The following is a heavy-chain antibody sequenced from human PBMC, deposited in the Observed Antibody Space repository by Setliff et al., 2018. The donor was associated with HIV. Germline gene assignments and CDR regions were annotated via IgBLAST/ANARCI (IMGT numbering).Heavy chain of an antibody. J-gene: IGHJ3*02. V-gene: IGHV3-48*04. D-gene: IGHD2-2*01. Sequence: GGSLRLSCAASGFTFSSYSMNWVRQAPGKGLEWVSYISSSSSTIYYAGSVKGRFTISRDNAKNSLYLQMDSLRAEDTALYYCTRSHSTRDAFDIWGQGTMVTVSS. CDR3: TRSHSTRDAFDI. CDR1: GFTFSSYS. CDR2: ISSSSSTI.